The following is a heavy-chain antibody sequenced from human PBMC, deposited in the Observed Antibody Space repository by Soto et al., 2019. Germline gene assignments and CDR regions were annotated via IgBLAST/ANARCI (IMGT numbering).Heavy chain of an antibody. V-gene: IGHV1-24*01. Sequence: ASVKVSCKVSGYTLTELSMHWVRQVPGKGLEWMGGFDPEDVETNYAQKFQGNVTMTEDTSTDTAYRELSSLRSEDTAVYYCATDRSGSYAYYFDYWGQGTLVTVSS. CDR1: GYTLTELS. D-gene: IGHD1-26*01. J-gene: IGHJ4*02. CDR3: ATDRSGSYAYYFDY. CDR2: FDPEDVET.